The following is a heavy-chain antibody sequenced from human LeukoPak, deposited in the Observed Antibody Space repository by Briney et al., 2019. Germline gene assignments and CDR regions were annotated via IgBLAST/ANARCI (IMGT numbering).Heavy chain of an antibody. CDR3: AKDTFDYYGSGWFDP. CDR1: GFTFDDYA. D-gene: IGHD3-10*01. V-gene: IGHV3-9*01. CDR2: ISWNSGSI. Sequence: GGSLRLSCAASGFTFDDYAMHWVRQAPGKGLEWVSGISWNSGSIGYADSVKGRFTISRDNAKNSLYLQMNSLRAEDTALYYCAKDTFDYYGSGWFDPWGQGTLVTVSS. J-gene: IGHJ5*02.